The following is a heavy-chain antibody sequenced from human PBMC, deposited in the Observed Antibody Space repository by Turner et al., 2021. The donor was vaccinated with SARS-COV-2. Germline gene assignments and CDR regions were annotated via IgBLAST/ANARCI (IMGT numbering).Heavy chain of an antibody. Sequence: QVQLQQWGAGLLKPSETLSLTCAVYGGSFSGYYWSWIRQPPGKGLEWIGEIDHSGSTNYNPSLKSRVTISVDTSKNQFSLKLSSVTAADTAVYYCARVLWIFGARLDYWGQGTLVTVSS. CDR2: IDHSGST. J-gene: IGHJ4*02. V-gene: IGHV4-34*01. D-gene: IGHD3-3*01. CDR1: GGSFSGYY. CDR3: ARVLWIFGARLDY.